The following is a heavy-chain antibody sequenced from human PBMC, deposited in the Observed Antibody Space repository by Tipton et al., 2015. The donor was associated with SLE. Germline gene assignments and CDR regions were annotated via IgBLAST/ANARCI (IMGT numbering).Heavy chain of an antibody. Sequence: LRLSCAASGFTFRNYAMSWVRQAPGKGLEWIGYVSYIGSTHYDPSLTSRATMSVDTSKNQISLRLSSVTAADTAVYYCARDPASVDSWGQGTLVTVSS. D-gene: IGHD2-2*01. V-gene: IGHV4-59*12. J-gene: IGHJ5*01. CDR1: GFTFRNYA. CDR2: VSYIGST. CDR3: ARDPASVDS.